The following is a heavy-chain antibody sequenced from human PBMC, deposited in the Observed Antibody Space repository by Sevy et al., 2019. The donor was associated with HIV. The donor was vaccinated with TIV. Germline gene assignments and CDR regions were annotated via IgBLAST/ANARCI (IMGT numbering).Heavy chain of an antibody. D-gene: IGHD1-1*01. CDR1: GFTFGVYA. J-gene: IGHJ6*03. Sequence: GGSLRLSCTASGFTFGVYAMSWFRQAPGKGLEWVGFIRSKAYGGTTENAASVKGRFTISRDDSKSIAYLQMNRLKVQDTGVYYCTRGPCCNDGRVFYYMDVWGKGTTVTVSS. CDR2: IRSKAYGGTT. V-gene: IGHV3-49*03. CDR3: TRGPCCNDGRVFYYMDV.